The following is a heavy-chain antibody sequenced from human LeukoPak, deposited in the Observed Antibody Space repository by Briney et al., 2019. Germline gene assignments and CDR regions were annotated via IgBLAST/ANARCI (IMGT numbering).Heavy chain of an antibody. V-gene: IGHV1-24*01. Sequence: ASVKVSCKVSGYTLTELSMHWVRQAPGKGLEWMGGFDPEDGETIYAQKFQGRVTMTEDTSTDTAYMELSSLRSEDTAVYYYATPGYYDFWSGYTGRSHYGMDVWGQGTTVTVSS. CDR2: FDPEDGET. D-gene: IGHD3-3*01. CDR1: GYTLTELS. J-gene: IGHJ6*02. CDR3: ATPGYYDFWSGYTGRSHYGMDV.